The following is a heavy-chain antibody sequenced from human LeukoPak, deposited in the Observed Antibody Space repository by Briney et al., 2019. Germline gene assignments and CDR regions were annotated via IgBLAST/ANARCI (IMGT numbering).Heavy chain of an antibody. Sequence: PGGSLRLSCAASGFTFSSYAMSWVRQAPGKGLEWVSAVSGSGSSTYYADSVKGRFTISRDNSKNTLYLQMNSLRAEDTAVYCCARDLRAGSESGFGYWGQGTLVTVSS. CDR2: VSGSGSST. V-gene: IGHV3-23*01. J-gene: IGHJ4*02. D-gene: IGHD3-10*01. CDR3: ARDLRAGSESGFGY. CDR1: GFTFSSYA.